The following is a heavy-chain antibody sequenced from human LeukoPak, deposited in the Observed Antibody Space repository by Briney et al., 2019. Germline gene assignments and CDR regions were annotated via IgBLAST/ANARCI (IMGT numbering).Heavy chain of an antibody. D-gene: IGHD5-12*01. CDR3: ARDGDIVATKDY. CDR1: GFTFSSYS. Sequence: SGGSLRLSCAASGFTFSSYSMNWVRQAPGKGLEWVSSISSSSSYIYYADSVKGRFTISRDNAKNSLYLQMNSLRAEDTAVYYCARDGDIVATKDYWGQGTLVTVSS. V-gene: IGHV3-21*04. J-gene: IGHJ4*02. CDR2: ISSSSSYI.